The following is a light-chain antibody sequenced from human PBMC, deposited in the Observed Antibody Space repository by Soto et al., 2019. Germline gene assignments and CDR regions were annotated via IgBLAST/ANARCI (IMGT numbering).Light chain of an antibody. J-gene: IGLJ3*02. Sequence: QSVLTQPPSASATPGQRVTISCSGTNSNIGRHAVNWYQQLPGTAPRLLIYDNYQRPSGVPDRFSGSKSGTSASLAISGLQSEDEADYYCATWDDSLNGRAVFGGGTKLTVL. V-gene: IGLV1-44*01. CDR2: DNY. CDR3: ATWDDSLNGRAV. CDR1: NSNIGRHA.